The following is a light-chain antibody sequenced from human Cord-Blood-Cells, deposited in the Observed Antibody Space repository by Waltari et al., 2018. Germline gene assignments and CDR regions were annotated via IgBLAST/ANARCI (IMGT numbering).Light chain of an antibody. J-gene: IGLJ1*01. Sequence: QSALTQPPSASGSPGQSVTISCPGTSSDAGGYNYVSWYQQHPGKAPKLMIYEVSKRPSGVPDRFSGSKSGNTASLTVSGLQAEDEADYYCSSYAGSNNYVFGTGTKVTVL. CDR1: SSDAGGYNY. V-gene: IGLV2-8*01. CDR2: EVS. CDR3: SSYAGSNNYV.